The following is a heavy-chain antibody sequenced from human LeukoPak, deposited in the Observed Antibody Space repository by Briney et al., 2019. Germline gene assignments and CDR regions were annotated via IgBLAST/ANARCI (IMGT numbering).Heavy chain of an antibody. CDR3: ARDRSGSGSYSYDN. CDR1: GFSVSSNY. CDR2: IFSGGST. Sequence: GGSLRLSCAASGFSVSSNYMSWVRQAPGKGLEWVSVIFSGGSTYFADSVKGRFTISRDNFKNTLYLQMNSLRAEDTAVYYCARDRSGSGSYSYDNWGQGTLVTVSS. J-gene: IGHJ4*02. V-gene: IGHV3-66*01. D-gene: IGHD3-10*01.